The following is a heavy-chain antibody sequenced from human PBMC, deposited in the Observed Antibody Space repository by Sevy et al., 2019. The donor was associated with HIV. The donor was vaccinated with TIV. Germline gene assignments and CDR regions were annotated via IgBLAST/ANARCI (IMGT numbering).Heavy chain of an antibody. CDR2: IYYSGST. CDR1: GGSISSSSYY. CDR3: ARHHIVVVIAINYFDY. J-gene: IGHJ4*02. V-gene: IGHV4-39*01. D-gene: IGHD2-21*01. Sequence: SETLSLTCTVSGGSISSSSYYWGWIRQPPGKGLEWIGSIYYSGSTYYNPSLKGRVTISVDTSKNQFSLKLSSVTAADTAVYYCARHHIVVVIAINYFDYWGQGTLVTVSS.